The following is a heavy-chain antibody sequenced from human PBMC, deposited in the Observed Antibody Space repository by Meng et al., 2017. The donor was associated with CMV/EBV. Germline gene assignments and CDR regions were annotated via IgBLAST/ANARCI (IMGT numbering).Heavy chain of an antibody. CDR3: ARGRLGGPFDY. J-gene: IGHJ4*02. Sequence: GESLKISCAASGFTFSSYWMHWVRQAPGKGLVWVSRINSDGSSTSYADSVKGRFTISRDNAKNTLYLQMNSLRAEDTAVYYCARGRLGGPFDYWGQGTLVTVSS. D-gene: IGHD1-26*01. V-gene: IGHV3-74*01. CDR1: GFTFSSYW. CDR2: INSDGSST.